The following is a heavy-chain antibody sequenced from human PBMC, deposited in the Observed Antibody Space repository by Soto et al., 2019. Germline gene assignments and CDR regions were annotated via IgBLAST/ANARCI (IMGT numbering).Heavy chain of an antibody. D-gene: IGHD3-10*01. CDR3: ATSGLHLGSYYYGMDV. J-gene: IGHJ6*02. CDR1: GFTFRSYG. CDR2: IWFEGSNK. Sequence: QVQLVESGGGVVQPGRSLRLSCAASGFTFRSYGMHWVRQAPGKGLEWVAVIWFEGSNKYYADSVKGRFTISRDNSINTLFLQMNSLRAEDTAVYYCATSGLHLGSYYYGMDVWGQGTTVTVSS. V-gene: IGHV3-33*01.